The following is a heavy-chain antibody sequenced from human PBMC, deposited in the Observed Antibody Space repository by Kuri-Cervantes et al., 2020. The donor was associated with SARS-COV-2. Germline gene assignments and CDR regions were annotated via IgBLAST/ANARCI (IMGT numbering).Heavy chain of an antibody. D-gene: IGHD6-19*01. V-gene: IGHV3-30*07. CDR2: ISYDGSDK. J-gene: IGHJ6*03. CDR1: GFTFSNYA. Sequence: GESLKISCAASGFTFSNYAIHWVRQAPGKGLEWVTLISYDGSDKNYADSVKGRFTISRDNSKNTLDLQMNSLRVEDTAVYYCTRELSGWDSYYFYYMDVWGKGTTVTVSS. CDR3: TRELSGWDSYYFYYMDV.